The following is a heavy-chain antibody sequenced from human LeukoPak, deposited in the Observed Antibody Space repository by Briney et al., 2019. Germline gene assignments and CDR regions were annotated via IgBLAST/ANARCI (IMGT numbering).Heavy chain of an antibody. CDR1: GFTFSSYS. CDR2: ISSSSSYI. D-gene: IGHD3-3*01. J-gene: IGHJ6*03. Sequence: GGSLRLSCAASGFTFSSYSMNWVRQAPGKGLEWVSSISSSSSYIYYADSVKGRFTISRDNAKNSLYLEMNSLRAEDTAVYYCARDGHGDFWRARRTYYMDVWGKGTTVTVSS. CDR3: ARDGHGDFWRARRTYYMDV. V-gene: IGHV3-21*06.